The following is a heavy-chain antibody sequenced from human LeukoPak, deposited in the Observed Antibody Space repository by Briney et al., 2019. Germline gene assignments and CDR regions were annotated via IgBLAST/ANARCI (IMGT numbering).Heavy chain of an antibody. CDR3: ARGRSYGSGRYWFDP. J-gene: IGHJ5*02. CDR2: INHSGST. D-gene: IGHD3-10*01. Sequence: SETLSLTCAVYGGSFSGYYWSWIRQPPGKGLEWIGEINHSGSTNYNPSLKSRVTISVDTSKNQFSLKLSSVTAADTAVYYCARGRSYGSGRYWFDPWGQEPWSPSPQ. CDR1: GGSFSGYY. V-gene: IGHV4-34*01.